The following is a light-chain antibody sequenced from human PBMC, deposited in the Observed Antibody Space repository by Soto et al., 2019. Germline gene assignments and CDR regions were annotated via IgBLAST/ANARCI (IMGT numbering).Light chain of an antibody. Sequence: EIVLTQSPVTLSLSPGERATLSCRASQSVSSYLAWYQQKPGQAPRLLIYDASNRATGIPVRFSGSGSGTDFTLTISSLEPEDFAVYYCQHRFNWPRLTFGGGTKV. CDR1: QSVSSY. CDR2: DAS. J-gene: IGKJ4*01. V-gene: IGKV3-11*01. CDR3: QHRFNWPRLT.